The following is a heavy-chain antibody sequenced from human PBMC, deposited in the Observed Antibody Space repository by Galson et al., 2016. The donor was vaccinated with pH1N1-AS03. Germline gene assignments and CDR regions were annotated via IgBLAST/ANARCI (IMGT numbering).Heavy chain of an antibody. V-gene: IGHV3-15*01. D-gene: IGHD3-16*01. CDR2: IKSTVHGETT. J-gene: IGHJ4*02. CDR1: GRIFSNLW. Sequence: SLRLSCAASGRIFSNLWMMWVRQSPGKGPEWVGRIKSTVHGETTDYAAPVKGRFTISRDDSKNTGYLQMNSLKTEDTARYYCTTDVPMSGGALDSWGQGTPVTVSS. CDR3: TTDVPMSGGALDS.